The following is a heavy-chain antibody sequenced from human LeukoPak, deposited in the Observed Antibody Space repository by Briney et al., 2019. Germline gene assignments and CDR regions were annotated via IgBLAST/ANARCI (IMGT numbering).Heavy chain of an antibody. Sequence: PGGSLRLSCAASEFTVSGYFMSGVRQAPGKGLECVSVIYGGGSTYHADSVKGRFTISRDTSENTLYLQMNSLRAEDTAVYYCARHTVGLGMDVWGQGTTVTVSS. CDR3: ARHTVGLGMDV. J-gene: IGHJ6*02. V-gene: IGHV3-53*01. CDR1: EFTVSGYF. CDR2: IYGGGST. D-gene: IGHD5-12*01.